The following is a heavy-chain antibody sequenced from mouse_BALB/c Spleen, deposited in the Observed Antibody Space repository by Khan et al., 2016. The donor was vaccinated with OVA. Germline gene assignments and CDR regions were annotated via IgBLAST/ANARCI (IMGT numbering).Heavy chain of an antibody. Sequence: EVQLQESGPGLVKPSQSLSLTCTVTGYSITSDYAWNWIRQFPGNKLEWMGYTSSTGSTSYNPSLKSRISITRDISKNQFFLQLKSVTTEDTATYYCARSLYYSYGYALDCWGRGTSVTVSS. CDR3: ARSLYYSYGYALDC. V-gene: IGHV3-2*02. CDR1: GYSITSDYA. D-gene: IGHD2-12*01. J-gene: IGHJ4*01. CDR2: TSSTGST.